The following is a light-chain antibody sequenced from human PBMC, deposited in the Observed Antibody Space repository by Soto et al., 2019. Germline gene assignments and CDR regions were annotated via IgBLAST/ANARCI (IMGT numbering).Light chain of an antibody. J-gene: IGLJ1*01. CDR1: SSDVGGYHY. CDR3: SSYTSGSTYV. Sequence: SVLTQPASVSGSPGQSITISCTGTSSDVGGYHYVSWYQQYPDKAPKLMIYEVSNRPSGISHRFSGSKSGNTASLTISGLQTEDEADYYCSSYTSGSTYVFGTGTKVTVL. V-gene: IGLV2-14*01. CDR2: EVS.